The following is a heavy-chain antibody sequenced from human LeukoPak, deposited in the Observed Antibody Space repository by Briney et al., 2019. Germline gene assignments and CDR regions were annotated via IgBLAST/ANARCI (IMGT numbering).Heavy chain of an antibody. CDR3: ARDASDVDYGGNSGYCDY. CDR2: INPNSGGT. D-gene: IGHD4-23*01. J-gene: IGHJ4*02. Sequence: ASVKVSCKASGYTFTGYYMHWVRQAPGQGLEWMGWINPNSGGTNYAQKFQGRVTMTRDTSISTAYMELSRLRSDDTAVYYCARDASDVDYGGNSGYCDYWGQGTLVTVSS. V-gene: IGHV1-2*02. CDR1: GYTFTGYY.